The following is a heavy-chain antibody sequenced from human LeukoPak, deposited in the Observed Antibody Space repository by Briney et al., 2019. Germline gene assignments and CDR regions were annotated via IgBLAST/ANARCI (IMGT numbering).Heavy chain of an antibody. V-gene: IGHV3-48*03. CDR2: ISSSGSTI. Sequence: GGSLRLSCAASGFTFSSYEMNWVRQAPGKGLEWVSYISSSGSTIYYADSVKGRFTISRDNAKNSLYLQMNSLRAEDTAVYYCARGIYVGACYYYYGMDVWGQGTTVTVSS. D-gene: IGHD1-26*01. CDR1: GFTFSSYE. J-gene: IGHJ6*02. CDR3: ARGIYVGACYYYYGMDV.